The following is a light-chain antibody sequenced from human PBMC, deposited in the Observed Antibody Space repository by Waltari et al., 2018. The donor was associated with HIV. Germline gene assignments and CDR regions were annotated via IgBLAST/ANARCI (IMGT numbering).Light chain of an antibody. V-gene: IGKV3-20*01. CDR1: QSVNSGS. J-gene: IGKJ2*02. CDR2: DTS. Sequence: EIVLAQSPATLSLSPGARAILSCRASQSVNSGSLAWYQQRPGQAPRLLIFDTSRRASGIPDRFSGSGSGTDFTLTISSLEPEDFAVYYCQQYGNSPPCTFGQGTKLEIK. CDR3: QQYGNSPPCT.